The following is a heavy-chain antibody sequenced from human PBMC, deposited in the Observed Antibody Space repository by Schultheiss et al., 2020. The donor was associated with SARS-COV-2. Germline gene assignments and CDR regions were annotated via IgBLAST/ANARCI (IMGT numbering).Heavy chain of an antibody. D-gene: IGHD2-2*01. Sequence: SETLSLTCAVSGGSISSYYWSWIRQPAGKGLEWIGRIYTSGSTNYNPSLKSRVTISVDTSKNQFSLKLSSVTAADTAVYYCARGEDIVVVQVYYYYGMDVWGQGTTVTVSS. J-gene: IGHJ6*02. CDR2: IYTSGST. CDR1: GGSISSYY. V-gene: IGHV4-4*07. CDR3: ARGEDIVVVQVYYYYGMDV.